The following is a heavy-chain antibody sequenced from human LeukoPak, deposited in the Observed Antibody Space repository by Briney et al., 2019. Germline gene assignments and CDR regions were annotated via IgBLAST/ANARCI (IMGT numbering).Heavy chain of an antibody. CDR2: IYYSGST. CDR3: ARDGWLLGGCFDY. J-gene: IGHJ4*02. D-gene: IGHD5-24*01. Sequence: SETLSLTCTVSGGSISTYYWSWIRQPPGKGLEWIGYIYYSGSTNYNPSLKSRVTISVDTSKNQFSLKLSSVTAADTAVYYCARDGWLLGGCFDYWGQGTLVTVSS. CDR1: GGSISTYY. V-gene: IGHV4-59*01.